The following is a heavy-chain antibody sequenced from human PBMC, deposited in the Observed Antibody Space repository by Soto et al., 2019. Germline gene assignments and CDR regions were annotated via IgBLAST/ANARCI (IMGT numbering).Heavy chain of an antibody. CDR3: AKEEIVGGGMDV. D-gene: IGHD2-15*01. CDR2: INPNSGDT. Sequence: ASVKVSCKASGYTFTGYFMHWVRQAPGQGLEWMGWINPNSGDTNYAQKFQGWVTMTRDTSISTAYMELSRLRSDDTAVYYCAKEEIVGGGMDVWGQGTTVTVSS. V-gene: IGHV1-2*04. CDR1: GYTFTGYF. J-gene: IGHJ6*02.